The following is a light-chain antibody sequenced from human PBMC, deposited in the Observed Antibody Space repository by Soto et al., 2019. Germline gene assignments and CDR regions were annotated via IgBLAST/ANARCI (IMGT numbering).Light chain of an antibody. CDR2: GVS. Sequence: ELVLTQSPATLSVSPGERATLSCRASQGVGSTLAWYQQKPGQAPSLLIYGVSTRATGVPVRFSGSGSGTEFTLTVNSLQSEDFAVYYCQQYNNWPHTFGQGTKVDIK. CDR1: QGVGST. J-gene: IGKJ2*01. V-gene: IGKV3-15*01. CDR3: QQYNNWPHT.